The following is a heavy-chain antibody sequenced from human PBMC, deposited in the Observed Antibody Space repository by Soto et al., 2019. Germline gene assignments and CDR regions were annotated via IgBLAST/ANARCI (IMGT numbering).Heavy chain of an antibody. CDR3: AREDDSYSSSWYRPHYYYYGMDV. D-gene: IGHD6-13*01. Sequence: GGSLRLSCAASGFTFSSYWMHWVRQAPGKGLVWVSRINSDGSSTSYADSVKGRFTISRDNAKNTLYLQMNSLRAEDTAAYYCAREDDSYSSSWYRPHYYYYGMDVWGQGTTVTVSS. CDR1: GFTFSSYW. V-gene: IGHV3-74*01. CDR2: INSDGSST. J-gene: IGHJ6*02.